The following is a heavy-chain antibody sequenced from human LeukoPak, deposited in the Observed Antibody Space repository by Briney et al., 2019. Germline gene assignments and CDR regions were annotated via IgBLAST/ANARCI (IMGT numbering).Heavy chain of an antibody. J-gene: IGHJ5*02. D-gene: IGHD3-3*01. Sequence: SETLSLACTVSGVSIWANYWSWIRQTPGKGLDWIGFAHYSGTVDYNPSLKSRVTISVGTSNSQFSLQLTSVTAADTAIYYCARGSYYDFLFDPWGQGILVTVSS. CDR1: GVSIWANY. CDR3: ARGSYYDFLFDP. CDR2: AHYSGTV. V-gene: IGHV4-59*03.